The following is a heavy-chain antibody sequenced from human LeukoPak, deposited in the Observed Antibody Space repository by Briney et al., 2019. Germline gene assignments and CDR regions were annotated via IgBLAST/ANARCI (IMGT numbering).Heavy chain of an antibody. CDR2: ISGSVDNT. V-gene: IGHV3-23*01. CDR1: GFSFSSYA. Sequence: PGGSLRLSCATSGFSFSSYAMSWVRQAPGKGLEWVSVISGSVDNTYYGDSMKGRFTISRDTSKNTLYLQMNSLRAEDTAVYYCAKDSPRNYDSSGWGQGTLVTVSS. D-gene: IGHD3-22*01. J-gene: IGHJ4*02. CDR3: AKDSPRNYDSSG.